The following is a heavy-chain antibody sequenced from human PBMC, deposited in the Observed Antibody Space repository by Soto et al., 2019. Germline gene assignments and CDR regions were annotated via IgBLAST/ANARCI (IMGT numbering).Heavy chain of an antibody. D-gene: IGHD2-15*01. CDR1: GFTFSDYY. V-gene: IGHV3-11*01. CDR2: ISSSGSTI. Sequence: GGSLRLSCAASGFTFSDYYMSWIRQAPGKGLEWVSYISSSGSTIYYADSVKGRFTISRDNAKNSLYLQMNSLRAEDTAVYYCARVSYRYCSGGSCYWFDPWGQGTLVTVSS. CDR3: ARVSYRYCSGGSCYWFDP. J-gene: IGHJ5*02.